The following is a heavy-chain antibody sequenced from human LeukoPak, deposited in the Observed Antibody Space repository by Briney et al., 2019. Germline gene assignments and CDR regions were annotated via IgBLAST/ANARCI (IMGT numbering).Heavy chain of an antibody. V-gene: IGHV4-59*08. CDR3: ARHACSSTSCYVYYYYYYGMDV. D-gene: IGHD2-2*01. Sequence: SETLSLTCTVSGGSISSYYWSWIRQPPGKGLEWIGYIYYSGSTNYNPSLKSRVTISVDTSKNQFSLKLSSVTAADTAVYYCARHACSSTSCYVYYYYYYGMDVWGQGTTVTVSS. CDR1: GGSISSYY. CDR2: IYYSGST. J-gene: IGHJ6*02.